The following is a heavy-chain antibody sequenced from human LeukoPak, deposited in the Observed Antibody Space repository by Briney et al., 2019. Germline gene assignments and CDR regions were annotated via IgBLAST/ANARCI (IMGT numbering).Heavy chain of an antibody. CDR3: AKTFGGTPDAFDI. V-gene: IGHV4-30-2*01. CDR2: IYHSGST. J-gene: IGHJ3*02. Sequence: SQTLSLTCAVSGGSISSGGFSWSWIRQPPGKGLEWIGYIYHSGSTYYNPSLKSRVTISVDRSKNQFSLKLGSVTAADTAVYYCAKTFGGTPDAFDIWGQGTMVTVSS. CDR1: GGSISSGGFS. D-gene: IGHD3-16*01.